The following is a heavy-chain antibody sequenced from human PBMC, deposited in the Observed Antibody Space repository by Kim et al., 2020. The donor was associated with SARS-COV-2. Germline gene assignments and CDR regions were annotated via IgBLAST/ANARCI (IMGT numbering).Heavy chain of an antibody. CDR3: ARTTTVTAFSPFDY. D-gene: IGHD4-17*01. Sequence: ADSVKGRFTISRENSKNTLYLQMNSLRAEDTAVYYCARTTTVTAFSPFDYWGRGTLVTVSS. J-gene: IGHJ4*02. V-gene: IGHV3-30*01.